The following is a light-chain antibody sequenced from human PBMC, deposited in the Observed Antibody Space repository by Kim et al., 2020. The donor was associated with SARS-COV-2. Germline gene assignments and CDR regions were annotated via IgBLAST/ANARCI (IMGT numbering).Light chain of an antibody. J-gene: IGLJ2*01. CDR1: SSDVGRYDY. CDR2: DVT. Sequence: GQSITIPCTGTSSDVGRYDYVCWYQHLPGKAPKLILYDVTRRTSGVSDRFSGSKSGNTASLTISGLQAGDEAAYYCSSFTTTTTLVFGGGTQLTVL. V-gene: IGLV2-14*03. CDR3: SSFTTTTTLV.